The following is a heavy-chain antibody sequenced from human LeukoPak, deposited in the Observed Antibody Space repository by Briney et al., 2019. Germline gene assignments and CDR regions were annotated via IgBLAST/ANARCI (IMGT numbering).Heavy chain of an antibody. J-gene: IGHJ3*02. D-gene: IGHD4-17*01. CDR2: ISAYNGNT. CDR3: AREGALTTARDAFDI. CDR1: GGTFSSYA. V-gene: IGHV1-18*01. Sequence: ASVKVSCKASGGTFSSYAISWVRQAPGQGLEWMGWISAYNGNTNYAQKLQGRDTMTTDTSTSTAYMELRSLRSDDTAVYYCAREGALTTARDAFDIWGQGTMVTVSS.